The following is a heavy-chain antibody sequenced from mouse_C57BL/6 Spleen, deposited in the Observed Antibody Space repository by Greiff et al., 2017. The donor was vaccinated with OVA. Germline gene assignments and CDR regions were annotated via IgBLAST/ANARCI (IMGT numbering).Heavy chain of an antibody. D-gene: IGHD1-1*01. Sequence: VQLQQSGAELVRPGSSVKLSCKASGYTFTSYWMDWVKQRPGQGLEWIGNIYPSDSETHYNQKFKDKATLTVDKSSSTAYMQLSSLTSEDSAVYYCALITTTPWFAYWGQGTLVTVSA. CDR2: IYPSDSET. CDR3: ALITTTPWFAY. V-gene: IGHV1-61*01. J-gene: IGHJ3*01. CDR1: GYTFTSYW.